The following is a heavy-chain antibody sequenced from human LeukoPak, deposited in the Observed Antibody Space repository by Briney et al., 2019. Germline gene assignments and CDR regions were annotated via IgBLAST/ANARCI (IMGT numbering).Heavy chain of an antibody. CDR2: IIPLFGTA. V-gene: IGHV1-69*05. CDR3: ARVLARGGEITGSYYYY. D-gene: IGHD3-10*01. Sequence: SVKVSCKAPGGTFSTYAVNWVRQAPGQGLEWMGGIIPLFGTANYAQKFRGRVTITTDESTSTAYMELSSLRSEDTAIYYCARVLARGGEITGSYYYYWGQGTLVTVSS. CDR1: GGTFSTYA. J-gene: IGHJ4*02.